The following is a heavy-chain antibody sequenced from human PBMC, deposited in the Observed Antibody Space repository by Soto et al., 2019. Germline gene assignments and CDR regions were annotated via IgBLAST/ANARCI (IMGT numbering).Heavy chain of an antibody. CDR2: ISGSGGST. V-gene: IGHV3-23*01. CDR1: GFTFSSYA. D-gene: IGHD3-3*01. J-gene: IGHJ6*03. CDR3: AKVKDYDFFYYYMDV. Sequence: GGSLRLSCVASGFTFSSYAMSWVRQAPGKGLEWVSAISGSGGSTYYADSVKGRFTISRDNSKNTLYLQMNSLRAEDTAVYYCAKVKDYDFFYYYMDVWGKGTTVTVSS.